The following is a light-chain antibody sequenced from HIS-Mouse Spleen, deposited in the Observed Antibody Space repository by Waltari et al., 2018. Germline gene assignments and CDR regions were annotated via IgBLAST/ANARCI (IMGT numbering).Light chain of an antibody. V-gene: IGLV2-23*03. CDR3: CSYAGSSTFHVV. Sequence: QSALTQPASVSGSPGQSITISCTGTSSDVGSYNLVPRYQQHPGKAPKLMIYEGSKRPSGVSNRFSGSKSGNTASLTISGLQAEDEADYYCCSYAGSSTFHVVFGGGTKLTVL. CDR2: EGS. CDR1: SSDVGSYNL. J-gene: IGLJ2*01.